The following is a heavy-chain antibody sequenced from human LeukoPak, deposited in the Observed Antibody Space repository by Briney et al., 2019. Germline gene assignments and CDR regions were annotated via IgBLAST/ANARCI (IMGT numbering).Heavy chain of an antibody. CDR2: IIPIFGTA. CDR3: ARLVAVADD. V-gene: IGHV1-69*13. D-gene: IGHD6-19*01. CDR1: GDTFSNYE. J-gene: IGHJ4*02. Sequence: GASVKVSCKATGDTFSNYEINWVRQAPGQGLEWMGGIIPIFGTATYAPDFQGRVTITADESTTTAYMELSSLTSEDTAVYYCARLVAVADDWGQGTLVTVSS.